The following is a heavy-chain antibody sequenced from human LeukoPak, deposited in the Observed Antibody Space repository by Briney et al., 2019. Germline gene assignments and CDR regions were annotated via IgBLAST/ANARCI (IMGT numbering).Heavy chain of an antibody. CDR3: ARDEGGRITMIVVVPDAFDI. CDR2: ISSSSSYI. CDR1: GFTFSSYS. V-gene: IGHV3-21*01. D-gene: IGHD3-22*01. Sequence: GGSLRLSCAASGFTFSSYSMNWVRQAPGKGLEWVSSISSSSSYIYYADSVKGRFTISRDNAKNSLYLQMNSLRAEDTAVYYCARDEGGRITMIVVVPDAFDIWGQGTMVTVSS. J-gene: IGHJ3*02.